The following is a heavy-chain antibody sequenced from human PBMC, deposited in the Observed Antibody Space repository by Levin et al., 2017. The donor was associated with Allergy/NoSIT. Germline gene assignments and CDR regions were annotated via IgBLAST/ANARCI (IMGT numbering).Heavy chain of an antibody. CDR3: ARHGSGSSSSWRH. D-gene: IGHD6-13*01. J-gene: IGHJ4*02. CDR1: GGSINSINYY. Sequence: SETLSLTCTVSGGSINSINYYWGWIRQPPGTGLEWIGSFYYSGSTYYNPSLKSRVTISVDTSKNQFSLKLSSVTAADTAVYYCARHGSGSSSSWRHWGQGTLVTVSS. V-gene: IGHV4-39*01. CDR2: FYYSGST.